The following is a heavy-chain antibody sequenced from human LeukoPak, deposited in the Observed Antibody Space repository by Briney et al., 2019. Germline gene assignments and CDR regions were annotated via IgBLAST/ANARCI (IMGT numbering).Heavy chain of an antibody. V-gene: IGHV4-34*01. Sequence: SETLSLTCAVYGGSFSGYYWSWIRQPPGKGLEWIGEINHSGSTNYNPSLKSRVTISVDTSKNQFSLKLSSVTAADTAVYYCARGGGSSGYYSDYWGQGTLVTVSS. CDR1: GGSFSGYY. J-gene: IGHJ4*02. CDR3: ARGGGSSGYYSDY. D-gene: IGHD3-22*01. CDR2: INHSGST.